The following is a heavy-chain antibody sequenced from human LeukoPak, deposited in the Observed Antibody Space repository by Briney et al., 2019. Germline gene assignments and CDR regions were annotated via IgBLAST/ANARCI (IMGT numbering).Heavy chain of an antibody. Sequence: PGGSLRLSCAASGFTFSNYAMSWVRQAPGEGLEWVSTVTGSGGSTYYADSVQGRFTISRDNSKNTLYLQMNSLRAADMAVYYCAKDRGGATPRFDFWGQGTLVTVSS. J-gene: IGHJ4*02. CDR3: AKDRGGATPRFDF. D-gene: IGHD1-26*01. CDR2: VTGSGGST. V-gene: IGHV3-23*01. CDR1: GFTFSNYA.